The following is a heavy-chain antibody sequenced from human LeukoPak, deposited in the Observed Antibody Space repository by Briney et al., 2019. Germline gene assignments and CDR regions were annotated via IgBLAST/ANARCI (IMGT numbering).Heavy chain of an antibody. CDR1: GFTFSSYG. D-gene: IGHD3-22*01. CDR3: ARDSLPDPDTMIVVPFDY. J-gene: IGHJ4*02. Sequence: GGSLRLSCAASGFTFSSYGMHWVRQAPGKGLEWVAVISYDRSNKYYADSVRGRFTISRDNSKNTLYLQMNSLRAEDTAVYYCARDSLPDPDTMIVVPFDYWGQGTLVTVSS. CDR2: ISYDRSNK. V-gene: IGHV3-33*05.